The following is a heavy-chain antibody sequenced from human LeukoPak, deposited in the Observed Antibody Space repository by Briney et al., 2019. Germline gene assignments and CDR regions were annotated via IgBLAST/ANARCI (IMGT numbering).Heavy chain of an antibody. CDR2: INPNSGGT. V-gene: IGHV1-2*02. CDR3: TTVDSRPYWYGMDV. CDR1: GYTFTGYY. D-gene: IGHD6-13*01. Sequence: ASVKVCCKASGYTFTGYYMHWVRQAPGQGVEWMGWINPNSGGTNYAQKFQGRVTMTRDTSISTAYMELSRLRSDDTAVYYCTTVDSRPYWYGMDVWGQGTTVTVSS. J-gene: IGHJ6*02.